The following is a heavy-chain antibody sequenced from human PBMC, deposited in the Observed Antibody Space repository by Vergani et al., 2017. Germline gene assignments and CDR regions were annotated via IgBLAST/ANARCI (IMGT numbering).Heavy chain of an antibody. V-gene: IGHV3-48*03. J-gene: IGHJ4*02. CDR3: ARAPSTSYSSSWYTDY. Sequence: EVQLVESGGGLVQPGRSLRLSCTASGFTFGDYAMSWVRQAPGKGLEWVSYISSSGSTIYYADSVKGRFTISRDNAKNSLYLQMNSLRAEDTAVYYCARAPSTSYSSSWYTDYWGQGTLVTVSS. CDR2: ISSSGSTI. CDR1: GFTFGDYA. D-gene: IGHD6-13*01.